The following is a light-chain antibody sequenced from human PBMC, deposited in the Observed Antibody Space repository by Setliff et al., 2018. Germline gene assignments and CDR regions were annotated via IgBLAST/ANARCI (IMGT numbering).Light chain of an antibody. J-gene: IGLJ2*01. CDR1: SSDVGGYNF. CDR3: LSYTSETTHAL. Sequence: QSVLTQPAAVSGSPGQSITISRSGTSSDVGGYNFVSWYQQRPGKAPKLLIHEVTKRPSGVSDRFSGSKSGNTASLTISGLQAEDEADYYCLSYTSETTHALFGGGTKVTVL. CDR2: EVT. V-gene: IGLV2-14*03.